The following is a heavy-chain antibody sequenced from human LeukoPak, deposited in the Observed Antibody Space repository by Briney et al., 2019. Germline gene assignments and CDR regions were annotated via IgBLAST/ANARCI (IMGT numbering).Heavy chain of an antibody. Sequence: ASVKVSCKASGGTFSTYAVSWVRQAPGQGLEWMGGIIPIFGKADYAQKFQDRVTITADESTSTAYMELSSLRSEDTALYYCARAGEYCSGGSCYSGVYFDNWGQGTLVTVS. V-gene: IGHV1-69*13. D-gene: IGHD2-15*01. CDR3: ARAGEYCSGGSCYSGVYFDN. CDR2: IIPIFGKA. CDR1: GGTFSTYA. J-gene: IGHJ4*02.